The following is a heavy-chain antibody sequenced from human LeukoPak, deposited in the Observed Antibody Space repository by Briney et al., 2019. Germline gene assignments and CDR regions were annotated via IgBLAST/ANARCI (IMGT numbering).Heavy chain of an antibody. Sequence: SETLSLTCAVYGGSFSGYYWSWIRQPPGRGLEWIGSIYYSGSTYYNPSLTSRVTISVDTSKNQFSLKLSSVTAADTAVYYCARTTEGGYTYGYFYYYYMDVWGKGTTVTISS. J-gene: IGHJ6*03. V-gene: IGHV4-34*01. CDR3: ARTTEGGYTYGYFYYYYMDV. D-gene: IGHD5-18*01. CDR1: GGSFSGYY. CDR2: IYYSGST.